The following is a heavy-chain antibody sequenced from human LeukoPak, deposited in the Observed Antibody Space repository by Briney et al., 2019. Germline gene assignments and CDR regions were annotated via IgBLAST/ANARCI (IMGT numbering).Heavy chain of an antibody. D-gene: IGHD1-7*01. Sequence: GGSLRLSCAASGFTFSSYAMSWVRQAPGKGLEWVSVITGSGGGKYYADSVKGRFTISRDNPKNTLYLQMNSLRAEDTAVYYCAKAKTTPYYYGLYVWGKGSTVTAS. CDR3: AKAKTTPYYYGLYV. CDR2: ITGSGGGK. CDR1: GFTFSSYA. J-gene: IGHJ6*04. V-gene: IGHV3-23*01.